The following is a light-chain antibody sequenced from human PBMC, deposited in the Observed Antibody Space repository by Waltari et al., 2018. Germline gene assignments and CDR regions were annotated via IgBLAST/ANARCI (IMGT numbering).Light chain of an antibody. Sequence: DVVLTQSPLSLPVTPGEPASISCRSSQSLLHSSGYNYLDWYLQKPGQSPHLLIYLGSSRASGVPDRFTGSGSGTDFTLRITRVEAEDVGLYYCMQALHSITFGQGTRLEIK. J-gene: IGKJ5*01. V-gene: IGKV2-28*01. CDR2: LGS. CDR1: QSLLHSSGYNY. CDR3: MQALHSIT.